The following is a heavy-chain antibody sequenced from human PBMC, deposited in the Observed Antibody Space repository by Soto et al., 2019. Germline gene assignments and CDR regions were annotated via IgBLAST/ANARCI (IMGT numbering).Heavy chain of an antibody. CDR1: GFTFSSYG. J-gene: IGHJ6*02. V-gene: IGHV3-30*03. CDR3: AWGGVATVAMDV. CDR2: ISYDGSNK. D-gene: IGHD5-12*01. Sequence: PGVSLRLSCAASGFTFSSYGMHWVRQAPGKGLEWVAVISYDGSNKYYVDSVKGRLTISRDNARNSLYLQMNSLRAEDTAVYYCAWGGVATVAMDVWGQGTTVTVSS.